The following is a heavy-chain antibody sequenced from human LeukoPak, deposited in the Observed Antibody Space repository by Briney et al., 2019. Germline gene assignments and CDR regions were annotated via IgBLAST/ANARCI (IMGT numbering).Heavy chain of an antibody. J-gene: IGHJ4*02. D-gene: IGHD1-26*01. Sequence: GGSLRLSCSASGFTFSGHFMHWVRQAPGKGLEYVSSISINGDKTYYAESVKGRLTISRDNSKNTLYLQLSSLRVEDTAVYYCIKDRIGTWSFDHWGQGTLLTVSS. CDR2: ISINGDKT. V-gene: IGHV3-64D*06. CDR1: GFTFSGHF. CDR3: IKDRIGTWSFDH.